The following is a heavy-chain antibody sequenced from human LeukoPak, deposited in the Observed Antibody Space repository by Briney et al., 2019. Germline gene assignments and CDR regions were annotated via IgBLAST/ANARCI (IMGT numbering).Heavy chain of an antibody. Sequence: PGGSLRLSCAASGFTFSSYWMHWVRQAPGKGLEWVSAISGSGGSTYYADSVKGRFTISRDNSKNTLYLQMNSLRAEDTAVYYCAKDYRRRVQIMITFGGVIASLFDYWGQGTLVTVSS. CDR3: AKDYRRRVQIMITFGGVIASLFDY. D-gene: IGHD3-16*02. CDR1: GFTFSSYW. CDR2: ISGSGGST. J-gene: IGHJ4*02. V-gene: IGHV3-23*01.